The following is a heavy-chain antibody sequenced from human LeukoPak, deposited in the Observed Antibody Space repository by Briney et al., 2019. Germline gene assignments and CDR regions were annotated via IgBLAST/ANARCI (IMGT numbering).Heavy chain of an antibody. CDR1: GGSIDTSSYY. CDR3: ARDVRGGGYGGYYYYYMDV. CDR2: VYFSGST. V-gene: IGHV4-39*07. Sequence: SETLSLTCNVSGGSIDTSSYYWGWIRQPPGENLEWIGSVYFSGSTYYNPSLKSRATISIDTSKNHFYLKLSSVTAADTAVYYCARDVRGGGYGGYYYYYMDVWGKGTTVTVSS. J-gene: IGHJ6*03. D-gene: IGHD3-16*01.